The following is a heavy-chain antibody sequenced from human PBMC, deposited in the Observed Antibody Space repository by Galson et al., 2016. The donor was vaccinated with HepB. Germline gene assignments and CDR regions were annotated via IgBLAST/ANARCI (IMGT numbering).Heavy chain of an antibody. J-gene: IGHJ6*02. V-gene: IGHV3-33*08. D-gene: IGHD1-26*01. CDR1: GFTFNNYG. CDR3: ARDRELLHYYYGMDV. CDR2: ISYDGNNR. Sequence: SLRLSCATSGFTFNNYGINWVRQAPGKGLEWVAVISYDGNNRHYADAVKGRFTISRDSSTNTVYLQMNSLRADDTAVYFCARDRELLHYYYGMDVWGQGTTVTVSS.